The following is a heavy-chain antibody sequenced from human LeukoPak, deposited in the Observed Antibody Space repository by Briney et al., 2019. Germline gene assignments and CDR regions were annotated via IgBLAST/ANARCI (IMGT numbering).Heavy chain of an antibody. V-gene: IGHV4-61*02. J-gene: IGHJ5*02. D-gene: IGHD3-10*01. Sequence: SETLSLTCTVSGDSISSSSYYWSWIRQPAGKGLEWIGRIYNSGSTTYNPSLKSRVTMSVDTSKNQFSLNLTSVTAADTAVYYCAREYGSGSEFDPWGQGTLVTVSS. CDR1: GDSISSSSYY. CDR2: IYNSGST. CDR3: AREYGSGSEFDP.